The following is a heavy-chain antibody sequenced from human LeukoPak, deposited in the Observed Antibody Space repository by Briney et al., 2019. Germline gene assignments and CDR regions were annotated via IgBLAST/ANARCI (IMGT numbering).Heavy chain of an antibody. CDR2: IYHSGST. Sequence: SETLSLTCTVSGYSISSGYYWGWIRQPPGKGLEWIGSIYHSGSTNYNPSLKSRVTMSVDTSKNQFSLKLSSVTAADTAVYYCARDSWGLSGSAGTIYYYMDVWGKGTTVTISS. V-gene: IGHV4-38-2*02. CDR3: ARDSWGLSGSAGTIYYYMDV. D-gene: IGHD1-1*01. CDR1: GYSISSGYY. J-gene: IGHJ6*03.